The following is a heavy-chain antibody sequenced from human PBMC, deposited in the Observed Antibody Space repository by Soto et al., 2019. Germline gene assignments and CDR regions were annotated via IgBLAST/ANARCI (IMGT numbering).Heavy chain of an antibody. J-gene: IGHJ4*02. V-gene: IGHV1-69*06. CDR3: ARDNYGSGSYYSRLYYFDY. D-gene: IGHD3-10*01. Sequence: QVQLVQSGAEVKKPGSSVKVSCKASGGTLSTYAISWVRQAPGQGLEWMGGIISIFDTVNYAQKFQGRVTITADKSPSTAYMELSSLRSEDTAVYYCARDNYGSGSYYSRLYYFDYWGQGTLVTVSS. CDR2: IISIFDTV. CDR1: GGTLSTYA.